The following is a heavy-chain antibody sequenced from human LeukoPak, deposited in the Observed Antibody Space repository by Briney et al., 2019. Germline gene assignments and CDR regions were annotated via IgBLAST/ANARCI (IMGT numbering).Heavy chain of an antibody. Sequence: ASVKVSCKASGYTFTSYGISWVRQAPGRGLEWMGWISAYNGNTNYAQKFQGRVTMTRDTSINTAYMELSRLRSDDTAVYFCARNGSGFYHWGQGTLVTVSS. CDR1: GYTFTSYG. D-gene: IGHD3-22*01. CDR2: ISAYNGNT. V-gene: IGHV1-18*01. J-gene: IGHJ4*02. CDR3: ARNGSGFYH.